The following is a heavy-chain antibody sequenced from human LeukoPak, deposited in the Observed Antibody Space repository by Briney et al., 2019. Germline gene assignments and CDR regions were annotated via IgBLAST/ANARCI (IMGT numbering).Heavy chain of an antibody. D-gene: IGHD6-6*01. V-gene: IGHV3-30-3*01. J-gene: IGHJ6*03. CDR1: GFTFSSYA. Sequence: GGSLRLSCAASGFTFSSYAMHWVRQAPGKGLEWVAVISYDGSNKYYADSVKGRFTISRDNSKNTLYLQMNSLRAEDTAVYYCAKGPSEYSNYMDVWGKGTTVTVSS. CDR3: AKGPSEYSNYMDV. CDR2: ISYDGSNK.